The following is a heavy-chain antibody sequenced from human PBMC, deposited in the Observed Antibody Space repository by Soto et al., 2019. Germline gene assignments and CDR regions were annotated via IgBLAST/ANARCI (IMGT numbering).Heavy chain of an antibody. CDR2: IKSKSDGGTI. Sequence: EEQLVESGGGLVEPGGSLRLSCGAYGLTLSLAWMNWVRQAPGKGLEWVGRIKSKSDGGTIDYAAPVKGRFTISGDEARNMLYLQMNRLKTEDTAVYYCYLGHYGLWGQGTMVTVSS. CDR3: YLGHYGL. V-gene: IGHV3-15*07. J-gene: IGHJ4*03. D-gene: IGHD4-17*01. CDR1: GLTLSLAW.